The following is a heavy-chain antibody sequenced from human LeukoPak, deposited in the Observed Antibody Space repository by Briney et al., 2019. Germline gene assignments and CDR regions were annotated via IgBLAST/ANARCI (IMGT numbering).Heavy chain of an antibody. Sequence: SVKVSCKASGGTFSSYAISWVRQAPGQGLEWMGRIIPILGIANYAQKFQGKVTITADKSTSTAYMELSSLRSEDTAVYYCARGRRSDTAGTGGNWGQGTLVTVSS. J-gene: IGHJ4*02. D-gene: IGHD5-18*01. CDR2: IIPILGIA. CDR1: GGTFSSYA. V-gene: IGHV1-69*04. CDR3: ARGRRSDTAGTGGN.